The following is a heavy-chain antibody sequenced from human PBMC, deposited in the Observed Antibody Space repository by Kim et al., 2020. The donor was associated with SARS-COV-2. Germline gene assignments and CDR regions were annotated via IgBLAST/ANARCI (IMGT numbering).Heavy chain of an antibody. D-gene: IGHD6-19*01. Sequence: GGSLRLSCAASGFTFSDYYMSWIRQAPGKGLEWVSYISSSGSTIYYADSVKGRFTISRDNAKNSLYLQMNSLRAEDTAVYYCARDLVYSSGWSPTYYNWFDPWGQGTLVTVSS. CDR1: GFTFSDYY. J-gene: IGHJ5*02. CDR3: ARDLVYSSGWSPTYYNWFDP. V-gene: IGHV3-11*01. CDR2: ISSSGSTI.